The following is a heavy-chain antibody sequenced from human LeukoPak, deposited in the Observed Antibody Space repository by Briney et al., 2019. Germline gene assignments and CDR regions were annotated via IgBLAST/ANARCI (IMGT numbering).Heavy chain of an antibody. CDR2: IYLRGNT. J-gene: IGHJ4*02. CDR3: ARGTITTVTDS. V-gene: IGHV4-4*02. CDR1: GGSITSSNW. Sequence: SGTLSLTCAISGGSITSSNWWTWVRQPPGKGLEWVGEIYLRGNTNYNPSLESRVSISVDESKTQLSLRLESVTAADTAVHYCARGTITTVTDSWGPGTLVTVSS. D-gene: IGHD4-17*01.